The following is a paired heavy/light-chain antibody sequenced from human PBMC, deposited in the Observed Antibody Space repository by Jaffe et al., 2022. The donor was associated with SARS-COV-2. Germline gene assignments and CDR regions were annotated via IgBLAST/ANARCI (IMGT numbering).Light chain of an antibody. V-gene: IGLV2-8*01. CDR2: EVS. Sequence: QSALTQPPSASGSPGQSVTISCTGTSSDVGGYKYVSWYQQHPGKAPKLMIYEVSKRPSGVPDRFSGSKSGNTASLTVSGLQAEDEADYYCSSYAGSNNVLFGGGTKLTVL. J-gene: IGLJ2*01. CDR1: SSDVGGYKY. CDR3: SSYAGSNNVL.
Heavy chain of an antibody. V-gene: IGHV3-30*18. CDR3: AKSPGDSLYQLLSYGVDY. CDR1: GFTFSSYG. J-gene: IGHJ4*02. Sequence: QVQLVESGGGVVQPGRSLRLSCAASGFTFSSYGMHWVRQAPGKGLEWVAIISYDGSYKYYADSARGRFTISRDNSKNTLYLQMNSLRAEDTAVYYCAKSPGDSLYQLLSYGVDYWGQGTLVTVSS. D-gene: IGHD2-2*01. CDR2: ISYDGSYK.